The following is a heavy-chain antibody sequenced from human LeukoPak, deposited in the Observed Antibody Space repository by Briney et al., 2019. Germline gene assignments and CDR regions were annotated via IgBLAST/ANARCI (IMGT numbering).Heavy chain of an antibody. CDR3: AKLVAAAGSGGGDDY. D-gene: IGHD6-13*01. CDR1: GFAFSNYG. Sequence: GRSLRLSCAASGFAFSNYGMHWVRQAPGKGLEWVAVISYDGSNKYYADSVKGRFTISRDNSKNTLYLQMNSLRAEDTAVYYCAKLVAAAGSGGGDDYWGQGTLVTVSS. CDR2: ISYDGSNK. V-gene: IGHV3-30*18. J-gene: IGHJ4*02.